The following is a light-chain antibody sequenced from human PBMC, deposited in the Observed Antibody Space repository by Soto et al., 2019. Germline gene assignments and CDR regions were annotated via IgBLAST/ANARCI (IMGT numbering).Light chain of an antibody. CDR2: KAS. V-gene: IGKV1-5*03. CDR1: QSISNW. CDR3: QQYKSYSPRM. Sequence: DIQMTQSPSTLSASVGDRVTITCRASQSISNWLAWYQQKPGKAPNLLIYKASSLESGVPSRFSGSGSGTEFTLTISSLQPDDFATYYCQQYKSYSPRMFGQGTKVDVK. J-gene: IGKJ1*01.